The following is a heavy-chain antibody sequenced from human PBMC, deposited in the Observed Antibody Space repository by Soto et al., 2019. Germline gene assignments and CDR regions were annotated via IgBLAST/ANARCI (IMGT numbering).Heavy chain of an antibody. J-gene: IGHJ3*02. Sequence: ASVKVSCKASGYSFTSYAMHWVRQAPGQRLEWMGWINAGNGNTKYSQRFQGRVAITRDTSASTAYMELSSLRSEDTAVYYCASPARSYFGDGFDTWGQGTMVNVSS. V-gene: IGHV1-3*01. CDR1: GYSFTSYA. CDR2: INAGNGNT. CDR3: ASPARSYFGDGFDT. D-gene: IGHD2-21*01.